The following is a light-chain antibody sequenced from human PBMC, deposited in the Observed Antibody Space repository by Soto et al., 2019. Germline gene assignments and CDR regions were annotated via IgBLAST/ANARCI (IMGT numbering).Light chain of an antibody. V-gene: IGLV2-23*02. J-gene: IGLJ1*01. Sequence: QSVLTQPASVSGSPGQSITISCTGTSSDVGSYNLVSWYQQHPGKAPKLLIYEVTKRPSGVSNRFSGSKSGNTASLTISGLQAEDEADYSCCSYAGSSTSYVFGPGTRSPS. CDR2: EVT. CDR3: CSYAGSSTSYV. CDR1: SSDVGSYNL.